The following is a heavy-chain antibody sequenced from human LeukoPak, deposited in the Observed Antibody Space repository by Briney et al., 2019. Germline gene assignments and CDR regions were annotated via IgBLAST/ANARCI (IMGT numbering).Heavy chain of an antibody. V-gene: IGHV4-59*01. J-gene: IGHJ5*02. CDR1: GGSISSYY. CDR3: ARELAEYYYDSSGYSVLPNWFDP. Sequence: SETLSLTCTVSGGSISSYYWSWIRQPPGKGLEWIGYIYYSGSTNYNPSLKSRVTISVDTSKNQFSLKLSSVTAADTAVYYCARELAEYYYDSSGYSVLPNWFDPWGQGTLVTVSS. CDR2: IYYSGST. D-gene: IGHD3-22*01.